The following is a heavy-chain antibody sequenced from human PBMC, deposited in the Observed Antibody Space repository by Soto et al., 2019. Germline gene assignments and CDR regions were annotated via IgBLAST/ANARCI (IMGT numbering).Heavy chain of an antibody. Sequence: GASVKVSCKVSGYTLTELSMHWVRQAPGKGLEWMGGFGPEDGETIYAQKFQGRVTMTEDTSTDTAYMELSSLRSEDMAVYYCATGPSYPTPIDYWGQGTLVTVS. J-gene: IGHJ4*02. D-gene: IGHD6-6*01. CDR3: ATGPSYPTPIDY. V-gene: IGHV1-24*01. CDR2: FGPEDGET. CDR1: GYTLTELS.